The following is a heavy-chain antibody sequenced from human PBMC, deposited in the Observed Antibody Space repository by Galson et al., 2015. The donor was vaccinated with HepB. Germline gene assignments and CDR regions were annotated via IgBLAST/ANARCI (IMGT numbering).Heavy chain of an antibody. Sequence: SVKVSCKVSGYTLTDLSMHWVRLPPGKGLEWMGGFDPEHGETIYAQKFQGRVTMTEDTSTDTAYMELSSLRSEDTAVYYCAGSWIFYYYGMDVWGQGTTVTVSS. D-gene: IGHD3-10*01. J-gene: IGHJ6*02. V-gene: IGHV1-24*01. CDR3: AGSWIFYYYGMDV. CDR1: GYTLTDLS. CDR2: FDPEHGET.